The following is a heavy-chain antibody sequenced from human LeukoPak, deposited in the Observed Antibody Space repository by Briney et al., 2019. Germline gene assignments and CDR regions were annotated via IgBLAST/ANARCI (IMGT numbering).Heavy chain of an antibody. D-gene: IGHD3-9*01. Sequence: GGSLRLSCAASGFTFSSYAMHWVRQAPGKGLEYVSAISSNGGSTYYANSVKGRFTISRDNSKNTLYLQMGSLRAEDMAVYYCAGTRHYDILTGPWGGAFDIWGQGTMVTVSS. V-gene: IGHV3-64*01. CDR2: ISSNGGST. CDR3: AGTRHYDILTGPWGGAFDI. J-gene: IGHJ3*02. CDR1: GFTFSSYA.